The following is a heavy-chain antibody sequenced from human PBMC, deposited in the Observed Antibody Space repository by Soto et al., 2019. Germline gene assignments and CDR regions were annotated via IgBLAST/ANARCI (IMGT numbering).Heavy chain of an antibody. V-gene: IGHV4-30-2*01. CDR3: ARDHCGGDCYSPWFDP. CDR1: DGNIIDRGDR. J-gene: IGHJ5*02. CDR2: IYHSGST. Sequence: VSDGNIIDRGDRRISKKKPPGKGLEWIGYIYHSGSTYYNPSLKSRVTISVDRSKNQFSLKLSSVTAADTAVYYCARDHCGGDCYSPWFDPWGQGTLVTVSS. D-gene: IGHD2-21*02.